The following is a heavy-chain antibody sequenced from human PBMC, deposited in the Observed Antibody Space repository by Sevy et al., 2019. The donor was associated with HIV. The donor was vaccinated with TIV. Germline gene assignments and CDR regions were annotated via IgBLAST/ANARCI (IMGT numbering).Heavy chain of an antibody. D-gene: IGHD3-22*01. CDR1: GYTFTSYG. J-gene: IGHJ4*02. Sequence: ASVKVSCKACGYTFTSYGISCVRQAPGQGLEWMGWISAYNGNTNYAQKLQGRVTMTTDTSTSTAYMELRSLRSDDTAVYYCARGRTSDYYDSSGYYYFAPFDYWGQGTLVTVSS. CDR3: ARGRTSDYYDSSGYYYFAPFDY. CDR2: ISAYNGNT. V-gene: IGHV1-18*04.